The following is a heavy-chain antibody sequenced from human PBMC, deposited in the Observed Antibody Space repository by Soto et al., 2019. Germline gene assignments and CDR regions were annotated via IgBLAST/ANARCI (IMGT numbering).Heavy chain of an antibody. D-gene: IGHD3-3*01. CDR2: ISANTGDT. CDR3: ETDKCDFTLGP. Sequence: QVQLAQSGAEVKKPGASITVSCKASGYSFSTNGVSWVRQAPGQGLEWMGWISANTGDTLYAEKFEDRITLTADTPTTTAYMELRRLRADDTATYFCETDKCDFTLGPWGQGTLSTVSS. J-gene: IGHJ5*02. CDR1: GYSFSTNG. V-gene: IGHV1-18*04.